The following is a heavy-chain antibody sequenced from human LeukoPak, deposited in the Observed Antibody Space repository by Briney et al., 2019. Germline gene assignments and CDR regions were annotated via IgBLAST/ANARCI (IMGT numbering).Heavy chain of an antibody. CDR1: GFTVSSNY. D-gene: IGHD5-12*01. CDR2: IYSGGST. V-gene: IGHV3-53*01. Sequence: QAGGSLRLSCAASGFTVSSNYMSWVRQAPGKGLEWVSVIYSGGSTYYADSVKGRFTISRDNSKNTLYLQMNSLRAEDTAVYYCARALGYSGYDYWFDPWGQGTLVTVSS. J-gene: IGHJ5*02. CDR3: ARALGYSGYDYWFDP.